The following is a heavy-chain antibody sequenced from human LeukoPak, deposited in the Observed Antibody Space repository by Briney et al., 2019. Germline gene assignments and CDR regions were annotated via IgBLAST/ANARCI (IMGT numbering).Heavy chain of an antibody. CDR3: ARKVYYDSSVLAAFFFDY. D-gene: IGHD3-22*01. J-gene: IGHJ4*02. V-gene: IGHV1-69*13. CDR1: GGTFSSYA. Sequence: SVKVSCKASGGTFSSYAISWVRQAPGQGLEWMGGIIPIFGTANYAQKFQGRVTITAAESTRTAYMELSRLGSEDTAVYYGARKVYYDSSVLAAFFFDYWGQGTLVTVSS. CDR2: IIPIFGTA.